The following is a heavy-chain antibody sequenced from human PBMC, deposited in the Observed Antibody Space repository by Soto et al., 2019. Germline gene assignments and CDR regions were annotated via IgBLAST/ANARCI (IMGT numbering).Heavy chain of an antibody. D-gene: IGHD1-26*01. J-gene: IGHJ4*02. Sequence: QVQLVESGGGVVQPGRSLRLSCAASGFTFSSYAMHWVRQAPGKGLEWVAVISYDGSNKYYADSVKGRFTISRDNSKNTLYRQMNSLRAEDTAVYYCASLVGATTLCGFDYWGQGTLVTVSS. CDR3: ASLVGATTLCGFDY. CDR1: GFTFSSYA. V-gene: IGHV3-30-3*01. CDR2: ISYDGSNK.